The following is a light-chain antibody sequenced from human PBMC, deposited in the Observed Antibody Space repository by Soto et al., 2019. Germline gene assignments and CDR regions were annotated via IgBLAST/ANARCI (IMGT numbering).Light chain of an antibody. CDR3: QKYDSAPLT. Sequence: DIQMTQSPSSLSASVGDRVTITCRASQGISKNLAWYQQKPGNVPKLLIYGASTLQSGVPSRFSGSGSGTDFTLTISSLQPEDVATYYCQKYDSAPLTFGQGTKVEFK. CDR1: QGISKN. CDR2: GAS. V-gene: IGKV1-27*01. J-gene: IGKJ1*01.